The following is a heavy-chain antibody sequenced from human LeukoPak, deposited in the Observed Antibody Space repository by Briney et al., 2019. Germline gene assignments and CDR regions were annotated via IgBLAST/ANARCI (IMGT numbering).Heavy chain of an antibody. CDR2: RNPNSGNT. CDR3: ARVVRGGYCSSTSCYWGNWFGP. D-gene: IGHD2-2*01. J-gene: IGHJ5*02. CDR1: GYTFTSYD. V-gene: IGHV1-8*01. Sequence: GASVKVSCKASGYTFTSYDINWVRQATGQGLEWMGWRNPNSGNTGYAQKFQGRVTMTRNTSISTAYMELSSLRSEDTAVYYCARVVRGGYCSSTSCYWGNWFGPWGQGTLVTVSS.